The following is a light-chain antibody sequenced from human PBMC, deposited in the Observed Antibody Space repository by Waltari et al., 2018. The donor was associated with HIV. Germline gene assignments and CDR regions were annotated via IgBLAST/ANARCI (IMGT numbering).Light chain of an antibody. CDR1: SSDVGGYNY. V-gene: IGLV2-11*01. CDR2: DVS. Sequence: QSALTQPRSVSGSPGQSVTISCTGTSSDVGGYNYVSWCQQHPGKAPKFMIYDVSKRPSGVPDRFSGSKSGNTASLTISGLQAEDEADYYCCSYAGNYTFVFGGGTKLTVL. J-gene: IGLJ2*01. CDR3: CSYAGNYTFV.